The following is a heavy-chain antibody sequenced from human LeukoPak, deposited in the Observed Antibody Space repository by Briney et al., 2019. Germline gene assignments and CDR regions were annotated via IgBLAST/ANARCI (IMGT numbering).Heavy chain of an antibody. J-gene: IGHJ4*02. D-gene: IGHD7-27*01. Sequence: RGSLRLSCAASGFTFSSYAMHWVRQAPGKGLEWVAVISYDGSNKYYADSVKGRFTISRDNAKNSLYLQMNSLRAEDTAVYYCARVPLRLAGVLDQGYWGQGTLVTVSS. CDR3: ARVPLRLAGVLDQGY. CDR1: GFTFSSYA. CDR2: ISYDGSNK. V-gene: IGHV3-30-3*01.